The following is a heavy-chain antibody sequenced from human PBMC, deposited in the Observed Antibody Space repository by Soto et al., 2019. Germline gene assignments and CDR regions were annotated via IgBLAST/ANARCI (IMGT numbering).Heavy chain of an antibody. CDR2: ISGSSSYI. CDR1: GFSFSDYS. CDR3: ARDGAYCSGTGCRDYYHYMDV. Sequence: EVQLVESGGGLVKPGGSLRLSCAASGFSFSDYSMNWVRQAPGKGLEWVSSISGSSSYIYYADSLKGRVTVSRDNAEKSLHLQMNSLRAEDTAVHYCARDGAYCSGTGCRDYYHYMDVWGKGTTVTVSS. J-gene: IGHJ6*03. V-gene: IGHV3-21*01. D-gene: IGHD2-2*01.